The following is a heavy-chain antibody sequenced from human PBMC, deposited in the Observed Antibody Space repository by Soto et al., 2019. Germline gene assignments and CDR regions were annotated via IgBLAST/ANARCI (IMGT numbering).Heavy chain of an antibody. D-gene: IGHD3-9*01. CDR2: ISSSSSYI. CDR3: ARDGPSGRGLGQRHDY. J-gene: IGHJ4*02. V-gene: IGHV3-21*01. CDR1: GFTFSSYS. Sequence: GGSLRLSCAASGFTFSSYSMNWVRQAPGKGLEWVSSISSSSSYIYYADSVKGRFTISRDNAKNSLYLQMNSLRAEDTAVYYCARDGPSGRGLGQRHDYWGQGTLVTVSS.